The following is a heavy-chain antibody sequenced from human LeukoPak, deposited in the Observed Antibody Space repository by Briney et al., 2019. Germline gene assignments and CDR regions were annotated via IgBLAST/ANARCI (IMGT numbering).Heavy chain of an antibody. Sequence: DSVKGRFTISGDNAKNSLYLEMNSLRAEDTAVYYCARECSGGTCYYFNMDVWGQGTTVTVSS. CDR3: ARECSGGTCYYFNMDV. D-gene: IGHD2-15*01. V-gene: IGHV3-21*01. J-gene: IGHJ6*02.